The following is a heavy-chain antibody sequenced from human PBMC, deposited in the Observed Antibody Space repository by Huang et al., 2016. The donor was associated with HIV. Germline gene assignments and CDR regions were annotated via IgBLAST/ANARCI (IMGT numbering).Heavy chain of an antibody. D-gene: IGHD3-22*01. J-gene: IGHJ3*02. V-gene: IGHV4-39*01. Sequence: QLQLQGSGPGLVKPSETLSLTCTVSGGSITSSSYYWGWIRQPPGKGLEWVGSIYYRGSPDHHPSLKRRVTVSVDTSKNQFSLKLSSVTAADTAVYYCARHFSYYDSSGYTPWDAFDIWGQGTMVTVSS. CDR1: GGSITSSSYY. CDR2: IYYRGSP. CDR3: ARHFSYYDSSGYTPWDAFDI.